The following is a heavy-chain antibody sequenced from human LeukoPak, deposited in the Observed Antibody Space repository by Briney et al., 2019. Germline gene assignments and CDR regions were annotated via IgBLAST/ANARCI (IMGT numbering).Heavy chain of an antibody. D-gene: IGHD6-13*01. CDR3: AKDPYSSSRYHNWFDP. CDR1: GLTFSSYA. J-gene: IGHJ5*02. CDR2: ISGSGGST. Sequence: GGSLRLSCAASGLTFSSYAMSWVRQAPGKGLEWVSAISGSGGSTYYADSVKGRFTISRDNSKNTLYLQMNSLRAEDTAVYYCAKDPYSSSRYHNWFDPWGQGTLVTVSS. V-gene: IGHV3-23*01.